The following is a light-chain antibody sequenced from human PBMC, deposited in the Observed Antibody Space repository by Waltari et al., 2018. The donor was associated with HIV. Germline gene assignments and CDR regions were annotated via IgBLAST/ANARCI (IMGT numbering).Light chain of an antibody. J-gene: IGLJ2*01. Sequence: HSVLPQPPSVSGAPGPRVTISCTGSTPKLGPGFDVHWYQHRPGTAPKLLIYSNSNRPSGVPDRFSGSKSGTSASLAITGLQAEDEADYYCQSYDSSLSALFGGGTKLTVL. CDR3: QSYDSSLSAL. V-gene: IGLV1-40*01. CDR1: TPKLGPGFD. CDR2: SNS.